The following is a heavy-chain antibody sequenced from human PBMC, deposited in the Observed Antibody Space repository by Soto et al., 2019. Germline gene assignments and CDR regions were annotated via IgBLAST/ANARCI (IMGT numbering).Heavy chain of an antibody. V-gene: IGHV3-48*03. CDR2: ISSSGSTI. J-gene: IGHJ6*02. CDR3: ARDRPHYYDSSGSGMDV. CDR1: GFTFSSYE. Sequence: SGGSLRLSCAASGFTFSSYEMNWVRQAPGKGLEWVSYISSSGSTIYYADSVKGRFTISRDNAKNSLYLQMNSLRAEDTAVYYCARDRPHYYDSSGSGMDVWGQGTTVTVSS. D-gene: IGHD3-22*01.